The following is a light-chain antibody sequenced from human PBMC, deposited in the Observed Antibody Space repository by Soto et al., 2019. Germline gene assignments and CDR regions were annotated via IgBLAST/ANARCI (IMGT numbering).Light chain of an antibody. CDR3: QQRSNWPPIT. Sequence: EIVMTQSPATLSVSPGERATLSCRASQSVSSNLAWYQQKPGQAPRLLIYGASSRATGIPDRFSGRGSGTDFTLTISSLEPEDFAVYYCQQRSNWPPITFGQGTRLEI. J-gene: IGKJ5*01. V-gene: IGKV3-11*01. CDR1: QSVSSN. CDR2: GAS.